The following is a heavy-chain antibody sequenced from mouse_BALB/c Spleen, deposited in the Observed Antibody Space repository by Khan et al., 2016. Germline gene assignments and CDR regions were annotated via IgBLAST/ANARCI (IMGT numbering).Heavy chain of an antibody. CDR3: ARGGSNTTATVAY. Sequence: QMQLEESGPGLVAHSQSLSITCTVSGFSLTSYGVHWVRQPPGKGLEWLGVIWAGGSTNYNSALMSRLSISKDNSKSQVFLKMNSLQTDDTAMYYWARGGSNTTATVAYWGKGTLVTVSA. D-gene: IGHD1-2*01. CDR1: GFSLTSYG. J-gene: IGHJ3*01. V-gene: IGHV2-9*02. CDR2: IWAGGST.